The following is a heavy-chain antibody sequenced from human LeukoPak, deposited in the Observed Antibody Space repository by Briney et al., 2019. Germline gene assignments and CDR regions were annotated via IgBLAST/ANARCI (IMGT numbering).Heavy chain of an antibody. J-gene: IGHJ4*02. V-gene: IGHV3-30*18. Sequence: GGSLRLSCAASGFTFSNYGMHWVRQAPGKGLEWVAIISYDGSNEYYADSVKGRFTISRDNSKNTLYMQMNSLRAEDTAVYYCAKGGTYGDSYFDYWGQGTLVTVSS. CDR2: ISYDGSNE. D-gene: IGHD4-17*01. CDR3: AKGGTYGDSYFDY. CDR1: GFTFSNYG.